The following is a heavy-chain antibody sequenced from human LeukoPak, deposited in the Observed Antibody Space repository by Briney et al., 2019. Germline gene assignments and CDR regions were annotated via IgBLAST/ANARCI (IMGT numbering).Heavy chain of an antibody. CDR2: IKSKTDGGTT. Sequence: KSGGSLRLSCAASGFTFSSYAMSWVRQAPGKGLEWVGRIKSKTDGGTTDYAAPVKGRFTISRDDSKNTLYLQMNSLKTEDTAVYYCTTAYIYYNAFDIWGQGTMVTVSS. CDR3: TTAYIYYNAFDI. CDR1: GFTFSSYA. J-gene: IGHJ3*02. V-gene: IGHV3-15*01. D-gene: IGHD3-22*01.